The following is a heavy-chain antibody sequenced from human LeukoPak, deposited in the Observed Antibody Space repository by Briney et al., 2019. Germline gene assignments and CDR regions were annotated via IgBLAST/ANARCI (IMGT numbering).Heavy chain of an antibody. CDR1: GYSFTGYY. CDR3: AKAGSRSWYSFDY. V-gene: IGHV1-2*06. J-gene: IGHJ4*02. D-gene: IGHD6-13*01. CDR2: IDPNSGGT. Sequence: ASVKVSCKASGYSFTGYYMYWVRQAPGQGLEWMGRIDPNSGGTNYAQKFQGGVTMTRDTSISTIYVELSSLTSDDTAVYYCAKAGSRSWYSFDYWGQGTLVTVSS.